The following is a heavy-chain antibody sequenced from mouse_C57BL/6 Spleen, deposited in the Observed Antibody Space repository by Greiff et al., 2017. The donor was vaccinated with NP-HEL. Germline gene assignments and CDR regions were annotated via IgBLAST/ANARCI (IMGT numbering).Heavy chain of an antibody. CDR1: GYTFTDYA. J-gene: IGHJ1*03. Sequence: VQLQQSGPELVRPGVSVKISCKGSGYTFTDYAMHWVKQSHAKSLEWIGVISTYYGDASYNQKFKGKATLTADKSSSTAYMQLSSLTSEDSAVYFCARGVYYGSSYLWYFDVWGTGTTVTVSS. V-gene: IGHV1-67*01. D-gene: IGHD1-1*01. CDR3: ARGVYYGSSYLWYFDV. CDR2: ISTYYGDA.